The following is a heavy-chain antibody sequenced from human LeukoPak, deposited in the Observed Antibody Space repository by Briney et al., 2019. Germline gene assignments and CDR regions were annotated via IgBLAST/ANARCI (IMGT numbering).Heavy chain of an antibody. CDR1: GFTFSSYS. CDR2: ISSSSSYI. J-gene: IGHJ4*02. Sequence: GGSLRLSCAASGFTFSSYSMTWVRQAPGKGLEWVSSISSSSSYIYYADSVKGRFTISRDNAKNSLYLQMNSLRAADTAVYYCARDGLYYYDSSGIDYWGQGTLVNVSS. V-gene: IGHV3-21*01. D-gene: IGHD3-22*01. CDR3: ARDGLYYYDSSGIDY.